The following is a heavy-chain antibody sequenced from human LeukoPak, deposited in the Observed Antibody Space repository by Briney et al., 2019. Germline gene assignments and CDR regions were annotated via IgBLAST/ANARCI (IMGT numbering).Heavy chain of an antibody. V-gene: IGHV3-33*01. Sequence: GGSLRLSCAASGFTLSSYGMHWVRQAPGKGLEWVAVIWYDGSNKYYADSVKGRFTISRDNSKNTLYLQMNSLRAEDTAVYYCARDLAAAGNQDSYWGQGTLVTVSS. CDR1: GFTLSSYG. CDR2: IWYDGSNK. CDR3: ARDLAAAGNQDSY. J-gene: IGHJ4*02. D-gene: IGHD6-13*01.